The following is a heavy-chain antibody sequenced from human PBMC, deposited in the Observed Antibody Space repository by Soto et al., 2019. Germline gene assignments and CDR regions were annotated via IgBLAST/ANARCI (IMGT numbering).Heavy chain of an antibody. Sequence: PSETLSLTCTVSGASIRIHSYYWTWIRQPPGKGLEWIGSSYYSGTTYFNPSLKSRATISVDTSKNQFSLRLTSVTAADTAIYYCTRRYNWNDNYFDPCPPGALVTVSS. CDR2: SYYSGTT. CDR3: TRRYNWNDNYFDP. J-gene: IGHJ5*02. CDR1: GASIRIHSYY. D-gene: IGHD1-20*01. V-gene: IGHV4-39*01.